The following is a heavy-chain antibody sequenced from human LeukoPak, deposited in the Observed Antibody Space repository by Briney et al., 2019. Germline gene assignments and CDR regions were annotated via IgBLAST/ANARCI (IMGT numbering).Heavy chain of an antibody. Sequence: GGSLRLSCAASGFTFSSYAMSWVRQAPGKGLEWVSSISSSSSYIYYADSVKGRFTISRDNARNSLYLQMNSLRAEDTAVYYCARDGLAAATLHWCFDLWGRGTLVTVSS. V-gene: IGHV3-21*01. CDR1: GFTFSSYA. D-gene: IGHD2-15*01. CDR3: ARDGLAAATLHWCFDL. J-gene: IGHJ2*01. CDR2: ISSSSSYI.